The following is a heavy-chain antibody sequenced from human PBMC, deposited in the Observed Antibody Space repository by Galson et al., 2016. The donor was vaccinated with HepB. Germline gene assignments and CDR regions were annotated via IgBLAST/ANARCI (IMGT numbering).Heavy chain of an antibody. J-gene: IGHJ4*02. CDR3: TTEYGDYLRRYYFDY. CDR1: GFTFSNAW. CDR2: IRSKTDGETT. D-gene: IGHD4-17*01. Sequence: SLRLSCAASGFTFSNAWMTWVRLAPGKGLEWVGRIRSKTDGETTDYAAPVKGRLIISRDDSKNTLYLQVNSLKIEDTAVYYCTTEYGDYLRRYYFDYWGQGTLVTVSS. V-gene: IGHV3-15*01.